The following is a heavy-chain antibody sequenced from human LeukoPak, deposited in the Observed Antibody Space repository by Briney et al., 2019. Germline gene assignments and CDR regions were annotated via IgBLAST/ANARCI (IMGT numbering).Heavy chain of an antibody. V-gene: IGHV1-69*13. CDR1: GGTFSSYA. CDR2: IIPIFGTA. CDR3: ARGMVRGKPIILPPTY. Sequence: SVKVSRKASGGTFSSYAISWVRQAPGQGLEWMGGIIPIFGTANYAQKFQGRDTITADESTSTAYMELSSLRSEDTAVYYCARGMVRGKPIILPPTYWGQGTLVTVSS. D-gene: IGHD3-10*01. J-gene: IGHJ4*02.